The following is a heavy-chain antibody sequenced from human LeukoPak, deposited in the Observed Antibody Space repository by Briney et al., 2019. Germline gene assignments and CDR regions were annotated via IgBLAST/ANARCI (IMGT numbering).Heavy chain of an antibody. Sequence: GESLKISCKGSGYRFTSNWIGWVRQMPGKGLEWMGIIYPGDSDTRYSPSFQGQVTISVDKSISTAYVQWSSLKASDTAMYYCARCALSGWYFDLWGRGTLVTVSS. V-gene: IGHV5-51*01. CDR3: ARCALSGWYFDL. D-gene: IGHD2/OR15-2a*01. CDR1: GYRFTSNW. CDR2: IYPGDSDT. J-gene: IGHJ2*01.